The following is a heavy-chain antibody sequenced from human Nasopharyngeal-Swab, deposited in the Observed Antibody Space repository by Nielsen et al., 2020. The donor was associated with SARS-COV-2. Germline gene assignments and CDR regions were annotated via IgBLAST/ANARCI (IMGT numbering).Heavy chain of an antibody. V-gene: IGHV1-8*01. CDR1: GYSFTSYD. J-gene: IGHJ5*02. CDR2: MNPNSGNT. Sequence: ASVPVSCKASGYSFTSYDINWVRQATGQGLEWMGWMNPNSGNTGYAQKFQGRVTMTRNTSISTAYMKLSSLRSEDTAVYYCARSYLYYDFWSGHGGWFDPWGQGTLVTVSS. D-gene: IGHD3-3*01. CDR3: ARSYLYYDFWSGHGGWFDP.